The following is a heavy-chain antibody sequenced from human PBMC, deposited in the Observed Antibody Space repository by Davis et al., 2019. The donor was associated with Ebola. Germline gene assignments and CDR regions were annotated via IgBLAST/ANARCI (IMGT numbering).Heavy chain of an antibody. J-gene: IGHJ4*02. CDR2: ISGSGGTT. CDR3: ARDGGDFWSGCFDY. D-gene: IGHD3-3*01. Sequence: GESLKISCAASGFTFSTYAISWVRQTPGKGLEWVAGISGSGGTTYFAESVKGRFTISRDNSKNTLYLQMNSLRAEDTAVYYCARDGGDFWSGCFDYWGQGTLVTVSS. CDR1: GFTFSTYA. V-gene: IGHV3-23*01.